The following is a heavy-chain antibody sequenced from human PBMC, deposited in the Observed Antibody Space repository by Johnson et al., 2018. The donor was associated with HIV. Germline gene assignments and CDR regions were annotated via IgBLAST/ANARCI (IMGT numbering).Heavy chain of an antibody. Sequence: QVQLVESGGGVVQPGRSLRVSCAVSGFTFSNYAMYWVRQVPGKGLEWVAVISYDGSNKYYADSVKGRFTISRDNSKNTLYLQMNSLRAEDTAVYYCAKDDAYSGYGYDAFDIWGQGTMVTVSS. CDR2: ISYDGSNK. CDR3: AKDDAYSGYGYDAFDI. CDR1: GFTFSNYA. V-gene: IGHV3-30*04. D-gene: IGHD5-12*01. J-gene: IGHJ3*02.